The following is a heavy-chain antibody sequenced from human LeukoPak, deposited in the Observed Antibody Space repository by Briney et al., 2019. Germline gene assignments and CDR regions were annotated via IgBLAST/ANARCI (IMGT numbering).Heavy chain of an antibody. V-gene: IGHV4-61*01. Sequence: SETLSLTCTVSGGSVSSGSYYWRWIRQPPGKGLEWIGYIYYSGSTNYNPSLKSRVTISVDTSKNQFSLKLSSVTAADTAVYYCARESIAAPFDYWGQGTLVTVSS. CDR1: GGSVSSGSYY. D-gene: IGHD6-6*01. J-gene: IGHJ4*02. CDR3: ARESIAAPFDY. CDR2: IYYSGST.